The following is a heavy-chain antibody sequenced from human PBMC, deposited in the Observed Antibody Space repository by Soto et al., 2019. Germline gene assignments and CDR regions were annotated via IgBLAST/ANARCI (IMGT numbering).Heavy chain of an antibody. CDR3: ATHLILSYGGNFFWFDP. CDR1: GYTFTSYA. V-gene: IGHV1-3*01. Sequence: ASVKVSCKASGYTFTSYAMHWVRQAPGQRLEWMGWINAGNGNTKYSQKFQGRVTITRDTSASTAYMELSSLRSEDTAVYYCATHLILSYGGNFFWFDPWGQGTLVTVSS. J-gene: IGHJ5*02. D-gene: IGHD2-21*02. CDR2: INAGNGNT.